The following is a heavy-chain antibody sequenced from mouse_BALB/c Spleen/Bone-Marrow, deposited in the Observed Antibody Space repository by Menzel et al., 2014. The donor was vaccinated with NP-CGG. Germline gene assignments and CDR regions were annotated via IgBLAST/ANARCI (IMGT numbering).Heavy chain of an antibody. D-gene: IGHD2-14*01. V-gene: IGHV1-54*01. CDR1: GYAFTNYL. CDR3: ARGDYRSCYFDY. Sequence: VMLVESGAELVRPGTSVKVSCKASGYAFTNYLIEWVKQRPGQGLEWIGVINPGSGGTNYNEKFKGKATLTADKSSSTAYMQLSSLTSDDSAFYFCARGDYRSCYFDYWGQGTTLTVSS. J-gene: IGHJ2*01. CDR2: INPGSGGT.